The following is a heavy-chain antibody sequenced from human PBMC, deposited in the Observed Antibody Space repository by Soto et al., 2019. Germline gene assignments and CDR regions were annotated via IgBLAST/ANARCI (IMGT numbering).Heavy chain of an antibody. CDR1: GYSFSSYL. J-gene: IGHJ4*02. CDR2: IYSGDSDT. Sequence: GDSLKISCKGSGYSFSSYLIGWVRQMPGKGLEWMGIIYSGDSDTRYSPSFQGQVTISADKSITTTFLQWSSLKASDTAIYYCARRSSSGYYFDSWGQGALVTVSS. D-gene: IGHD6-6*01. CDR3: ARRSSSGYYFDS. V-gene: IGHV5-51*01.